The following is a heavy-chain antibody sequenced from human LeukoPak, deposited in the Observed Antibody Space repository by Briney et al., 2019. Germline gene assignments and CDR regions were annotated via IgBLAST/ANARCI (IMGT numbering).Heavy chain of an antibody. CDR2: IIPIFGTA. J-gene: IGHJ4*02. CDR3: AGGRYYGSGSYIY. V-gene: IGHV1-69*05. Sequence: SVKVSCKASGGTFSSYAISWVRQAPGQGLEWMGRIIPIFGTANYAQKFQGRVTITTDESTSTAYMELSSLRSEDTAVYYCAGGRYYGSGSYIYWGQGTLVTVSS. D-gene: IGHD3-10*01. CDR1: GGTFSSYA.